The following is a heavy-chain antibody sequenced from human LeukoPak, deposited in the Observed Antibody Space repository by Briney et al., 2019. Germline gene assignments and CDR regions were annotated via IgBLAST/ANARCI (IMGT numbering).Heavy chain of an antibody. J-gene: IGHJ5*02. CDR3: AKERMYNNGWFSP. CDR1: GLIFGDYA. Sequence: QTGGSLRLSCAASGLIFGDYAMSWVRQAPGKGLEWVSTISSSGRDTYYADSVKGRFTISRDNSKDTLYLQMDSPRAEDTAVYYCAKERMYNNGWFSPWGQGTLVTVSS. V-gene: IGHV3-23*01. CDR2: ISSSGRDT. D-gene: IGHD1-14*01.